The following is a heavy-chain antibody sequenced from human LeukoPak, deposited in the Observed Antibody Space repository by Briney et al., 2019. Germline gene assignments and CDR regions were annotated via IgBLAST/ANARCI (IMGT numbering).Heavy chain of an antibody. CDR1: GYTLTEFS. J-gene: IGHJ4*02. Sequence: GASVKVSCKVSGYTLTEFSMHWVRQAPGKGLEWMGGFDPEDGETIYAQELQGRVTMTKDTSTDTAYMELSSLRSDDTAVYYCARTSHYVDIAATIPYGIYYFDYWGQGTLVTVSS. CDR3: ARTSHYVDIAATIPYGIYYFDY. CDR2: FDPEDGET. V-gene: IGHV1-24*01. D-gene: IGHD5-12*01.